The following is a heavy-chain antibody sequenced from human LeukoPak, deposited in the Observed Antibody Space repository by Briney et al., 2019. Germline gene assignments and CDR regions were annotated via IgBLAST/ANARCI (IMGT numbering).Heavy chain of an antibody. CDR1: GYTFTGHY. CDR2: INANNGAT. V-gene: IGHV1-2*02. J-gene: IGHJ4*02. Sequence: ASVKVSCKTSGYTFTGHYIHWVRQAPGQGLEWMGWINANNGATHCAQKFQDRVTMTRDTSISTAYMELIRLTSDGTAVYYCARDQNYYDTNTYYGIDCWGQGSLVTVSS. CDR3: ARDQNYYDTNTYYGIDC. D-gene: IGHD3-22*01.